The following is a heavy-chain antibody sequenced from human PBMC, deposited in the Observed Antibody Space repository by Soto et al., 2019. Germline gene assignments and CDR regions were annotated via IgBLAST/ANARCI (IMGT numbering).Heavy chain of an antibody. D-gene: IGHD2-15*01. CDR1: GLTFSNYA. Sequence: GGSLRLSCPTSGLTFSNYAMSWVRQAPGGGLEWVSSISGSISTTYYADSVRGRFTISRDRSKNTLYLQMSSLRAADTALYYCAKEQEPDIHKVIDFWGQGALVTVSS. V-gene: IGHV3-23*01. CDR3: AKEQEPDIHKVIDF. CDR2: ISGSISTT. J-gene: IGHJ4*02.